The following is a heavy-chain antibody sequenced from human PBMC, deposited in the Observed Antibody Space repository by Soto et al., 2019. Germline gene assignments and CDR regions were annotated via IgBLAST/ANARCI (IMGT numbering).Heavy chain of an antibody. CDR2: ISFDGSNT. V-gene: IGHV3-30*18. J-gene: IGHJ4*02. CDR3: AKAGGKVPPVFAFRTYFDY. CDR1: GFTVSSYG. D-gene: IGHD2-2*01. Sequence: QVQLLESGGGVVQPGRSLRLSCAASGFTVSSYGMHWVRQAPGKGLEWVAVISFDGSNTYYADSVRGRFNISRDNSKNTLYVQLTRLRGEDTAVYYCAKAGGKVPPVFAFRTYFDYWGQGTLLTVSS.